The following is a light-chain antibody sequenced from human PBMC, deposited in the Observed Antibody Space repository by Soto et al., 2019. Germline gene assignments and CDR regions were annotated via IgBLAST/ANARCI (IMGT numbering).Light chain of an antibody. J-gene: IGKJ1*01. CDR1: QRVSSSY. Sequence: EIVLTQSPGTLSLSPGERATLSCRASQRVSSSYLAWYQQKPGQAPRLLIYGASSRATGIPDRFSGSGSGTDFTLTISILEPEDFALYYCQQYGSSPTGTFGQGTKVEIK. CDR2: GAS. V-gene: IGKV3-20*01. CDR3: QQYGSSPTGT.